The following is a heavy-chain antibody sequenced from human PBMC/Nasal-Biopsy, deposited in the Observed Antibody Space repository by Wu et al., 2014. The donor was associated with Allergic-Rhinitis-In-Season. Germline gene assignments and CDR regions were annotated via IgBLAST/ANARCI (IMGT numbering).Heavy chain of an antibody. CDR1: GFTFSNYG. J-gene: IGHJ4*02. Sequence: LRLSCAASGFTFSNYGMHWVRQAPGKGLEWVAVIWYDGSNKYYADSVKGRFTISRDNSKNTLYLQMNSLRAEDTAVYYCAKDLRLTATTMFDYWGQGTLVTVSS. V-gene: IGHV3-33*03. CDR2: IWYDGSNK. CDR3: AKDLRLTATTMFDY. D-gene: IGHD1-14*01.